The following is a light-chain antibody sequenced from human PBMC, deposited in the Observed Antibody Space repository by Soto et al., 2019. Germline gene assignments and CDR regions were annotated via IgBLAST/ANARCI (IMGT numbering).Light chain of an antibody. CDR1: QSVSSN. CDR3: QQYNNWPIT. Sequence: DKVMTQSPATLSVSPGETATLSCRASQSVSSNLAWYQQKPGQAPRLLIYAASTRATDTPARFSGSGSGTEFTLTISSLQSEDFAIYFCQQYNNWPITFGQGTRLEIK. J-gene: IGKJ5*01. CDR2: AAS. V-gene: IGKV3-15*01.